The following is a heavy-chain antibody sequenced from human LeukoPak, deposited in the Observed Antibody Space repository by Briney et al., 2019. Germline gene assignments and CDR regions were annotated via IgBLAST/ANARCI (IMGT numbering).Heavy chain of an antibody. D-gene: IGHD5-12*01. V-gene: IGHV1-18*01. CDR1: GYTYTSYG. J-gene: IGHJ4*02. Sequence: ASVKVSCKASGYTYTSYGISWVRQAPGQGLEWMGWISAYNGNTNYAQKLQGRVTMTTDTSTSTAYMELRSLRSDDTAVYYCARVRGLHIVATIPPDYWGQGTLVTVSS. CDR3: ARVRGLHIVATIPPDY. CDR2: ISAYNGNT.